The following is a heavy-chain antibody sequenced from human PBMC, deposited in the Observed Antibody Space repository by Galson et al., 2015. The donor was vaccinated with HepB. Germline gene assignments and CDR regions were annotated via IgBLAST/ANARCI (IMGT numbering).Heavy chain of an antibody. CDR1: GGSISSYY. Sequence: QVQLQESGPGLVKPSETLSLTCTVSGGSISSYYWSWIRQPPGKGLEWIGYIYYSGSTNYNPSLKSRVTISVDTSKNQFSLKLSSVTAADTAVYYCARLLIPYGDYNFDYWGQGTLVTVSS. V-gene: IGHV4-59*01. CDR3: ARLLIPYGDYNFDY. J-gene: IGHJ4*02. CDR2: IYYSGST. D-gene: IGHD4-17*01.